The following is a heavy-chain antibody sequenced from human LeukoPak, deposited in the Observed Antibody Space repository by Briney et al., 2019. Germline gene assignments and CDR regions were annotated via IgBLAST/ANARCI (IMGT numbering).Heavy chain of an antibody. V-gene: IGHV3-9*01. CDR1: GFTFDDYA. Sequence: GGSLRLSCAASGFTFDDYAMHWVRQAPGKGLEWVSGISWNSGSIGYADSVKGRFTISRDNSKNTLYLQMNSLRAEDTAVYYCARDSVAGTDFYYFDYWGQGTLVTVSS. D-gene: IGHD6-19*01. CDR3: ARDSVAGTDFYYFDY. J-gene: IGHJ4*02. CDR2: ISWNSGSI.